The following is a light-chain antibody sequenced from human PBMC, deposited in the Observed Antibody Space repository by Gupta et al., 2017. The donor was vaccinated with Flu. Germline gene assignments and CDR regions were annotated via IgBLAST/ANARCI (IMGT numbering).Light chain of an antibody. CDR1: SDTVSSRHS. CDR2: NTD. CDR3: LIDLGGGVSL. Sequence: QTVVTQEPSLSVSPGGTVTLTCVLSSDTVSSRHSVGWYQQTPGQPPRTLMYNTDIRSSGVPDRFFGSILGNRAVLTITGAKAEDECDYYCLIDLGGGVSLFGGGTKVTVL. J-gene: IGLJ2*01. V-gene: IGLV8-61*01.